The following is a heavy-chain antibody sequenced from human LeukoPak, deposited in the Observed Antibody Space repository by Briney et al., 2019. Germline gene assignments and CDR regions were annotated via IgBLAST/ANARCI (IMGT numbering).Heavy chain of an antibody. D-gene: IGHD3-10*01. V-gene: IGHV3-11*01. CDR1: GFTFSDYY. CDR3: ARSRHYYGSGNYGDY. J-gene: IGHJ4*02. Sequence: GGSLRLSCAASGFTFSDYYMSWIRQAPGKGLEWVSYISSSDVTIYYADSVKGRFTISRDNAENSLYLQMNSLRPEDTAVYYCARSRHYYGSGNYGDYWGQGTLVTVSS. CDR2: ISSSDVTI.